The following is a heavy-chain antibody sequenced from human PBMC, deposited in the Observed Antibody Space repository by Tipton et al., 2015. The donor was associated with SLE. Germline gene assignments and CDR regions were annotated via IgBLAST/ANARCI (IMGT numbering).Heavy chain of an antibody. Sequence: RSLRLSCAASGFTFSSYAMHWVRQAPGKGLEWVAVISYDGSNKYYADSVTGRFTISRDNSKNTLYLQLNSLRAEDTAVYYCARDVVGATEGLDYWGQGTLVTVSS. D-gene: IGHD1-26*01. CDR3: ARDVVGATEGLDY. V-gene: IGHV3-30*04. J-gene: IGHJ4*02. CDR1: GFTFSSYA. CDR2: ISYDGSNK.